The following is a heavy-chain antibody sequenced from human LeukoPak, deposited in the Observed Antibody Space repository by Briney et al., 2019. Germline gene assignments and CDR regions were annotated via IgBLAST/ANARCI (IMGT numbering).Heavy chain of an antibody. Sequence: SETLSLTCAVSGGSISSSSYYWGWIRQPPGKGLEWIGSIYYSGSTYYNPSLKSRVTISVDTSKNQFSLKLSSATAADTAVYYCASRHSKQQPYYYYMDIWGKGTTVTASS. D-gene: IGHD6-13*01. CDR1: GGSISSSSYY. CDR3: ASRHSKQQPYYYYMDI. CDR2: IYYSGST. V-gene: IGHV4-39*01. J-gene: IGHJ6*03.